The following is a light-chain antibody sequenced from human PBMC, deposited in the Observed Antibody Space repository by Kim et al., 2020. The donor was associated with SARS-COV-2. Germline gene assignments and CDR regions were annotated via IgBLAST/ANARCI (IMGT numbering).Light chain of an antibody. CDR3: SSYAGTNNFV. Sequence: GQSVTISCTGTSSDVGGCNCVSWYQQHPGKAPKLMIYEVSQRPSGVPDRFSGSKSGNTASLTVSGLQTEDEADYYCSSYAGTNNFVFGTGTKVTVL. CDR2: EVS. CDR1: SSDVGGCNC. J-gene: IGLJ1*01. V-gene: IGLV2-8*01.